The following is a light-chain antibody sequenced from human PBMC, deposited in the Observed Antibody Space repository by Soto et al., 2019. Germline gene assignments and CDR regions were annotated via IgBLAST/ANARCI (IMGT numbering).Light chain of an antibody. Sequence: QSVLTQPPSASGTPGQRVTISCSGSSSNIGSNTVNWYQQLPGTAPKLLIYSDNQRPSGVPDRCSGSKSGTSASLAISGLQSEDEADYYCAACDDSLDVVFGGGTKLTVL. CDR3: AACDDSLDVV. V-gene: IGLV1-44*01. J-gene: IGLJ2*01. CDR1: SSNIGSNT. CDR2: SDN.